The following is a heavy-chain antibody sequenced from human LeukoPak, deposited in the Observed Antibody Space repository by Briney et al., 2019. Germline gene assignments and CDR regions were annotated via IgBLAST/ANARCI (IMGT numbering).Heavy chain of an antibody. V-gene: IGHV1-69*05. D-gene: IGHD2-21*01. CDR1: GGTFSSYG. J-gene: IGHJ6*03. CDR3: ASSSGVVIAIGSFPMDV. Sequence: ASVKVSCKASGGTFSSYGITWVRQAPGQGLEWMGGIIPMFGTGNSAQKLQGRVTITTDESTRTAYMDLSSLRSEDTAVYYRASSSGVVIAIGSFPMDVWGKGTTVTVSS. CDR2: IIPMFGTG.